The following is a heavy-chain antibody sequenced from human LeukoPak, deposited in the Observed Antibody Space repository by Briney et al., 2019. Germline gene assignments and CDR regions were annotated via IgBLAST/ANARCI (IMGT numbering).Heavy chain of an antibody. CDR2: ISSSGSTI. V-gene: IGHV3-48*03. CDR1: GFTFSSYE. J-gene: IGHJ4*02. Sequence: GGSLRLSCAASGFTFSSYEMNWVRQAPGKGLEWVSYISSSGSTIYYADSVKGRFTISRDNAKNSLYLQMNSLRAEDTAVYYCARYTMVRGLFEYWGQGTLVTVSS. CDR3: ARYTMVRGLFEY. D-gene: IGHD3-10*01.